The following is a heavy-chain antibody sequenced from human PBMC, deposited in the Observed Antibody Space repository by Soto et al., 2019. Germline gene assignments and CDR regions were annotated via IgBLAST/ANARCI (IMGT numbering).Heavy chain of an antibody. D-gene: IGHD6-13*01. CDR1: GFTFRNYG. CDR3: AKAPWYSSTHDYYYGMDV. CDR2: ISFNGRNE. Sequence: GRSLRLSCTGSGFTFRNYGMHWVRQTPGKGLERVAVISFNGRNEYYADSVKGRFTIARDNSKNMLYLQMNSLRAEDTAVYYCAKAPWYSSTHDYYYGMDVWGQGTTVTVSS. J-gene: IGHJ6*02. V-gene: IGHV3-30*18.